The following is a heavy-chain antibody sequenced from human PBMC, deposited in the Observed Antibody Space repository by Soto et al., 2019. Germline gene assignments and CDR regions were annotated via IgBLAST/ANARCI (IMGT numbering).Heavy chain of an antibody. CDR2: ISYDGSNK. D-gene: IGHD6-19*01. Sequence: RRLSFASSGFTFSIYGTHFFLQSPCKGLDWVAFISYDGSNKYYAYSVKGRFTISRDNSKNTLYLQMNSLRAEDTAVYYCAKDGVNSSGWGMEVWGKG. V-gene: IGHV3-30*18. J-gene: IGHJ6*04. CDR1: GFTFSIYG. CDR3: AKDGVNSSGWGMEV.